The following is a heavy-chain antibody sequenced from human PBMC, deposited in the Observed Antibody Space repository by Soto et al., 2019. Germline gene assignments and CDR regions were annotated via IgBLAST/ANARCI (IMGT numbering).Heavy chain of an antibody. Sequence: GESLKISCKGSGYSFTSYWIGWVRQMPGKGLEWMGIIYPGDSDTRYSPSFQGQVTISADKSISTAYLQWSSLKASDTAMYYCARPPNPKYSSSWYYYWGQGTLVTVSS. CDR1: GYSFTSYW. CDR2: IYPGDSDT. D-gene: IGHD6-13*01. J-gene: IGHJ4*02. CDR3: ARPPNPKYSSSWYYY. V-gene: IGHV5-51*01.